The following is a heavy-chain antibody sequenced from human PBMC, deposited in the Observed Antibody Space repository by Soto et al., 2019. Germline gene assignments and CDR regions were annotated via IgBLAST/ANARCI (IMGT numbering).Heavy chain of an antibody. CDR2: INPNSGGT. Sequence: ASVMVSCKASGYTFTGYYMHWVRQAPGQGLEWMGWINPNSGGTNYAQKFQGWVTMTRDTSISTAYMELSRLRSDDTAVYYCGRGGWSTQYYGMDVWGQGPTVTVS. V-gene: IGHV1-2*04. J-gene: IGHJ6*02. CDR3: GRGGWSTQYYGMDV. CDR1: GYTFTGYY.